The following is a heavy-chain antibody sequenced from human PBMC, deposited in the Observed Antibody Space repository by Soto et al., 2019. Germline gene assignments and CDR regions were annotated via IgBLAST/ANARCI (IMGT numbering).Heavy chain of an antibody. V-gene: IGHV1-69*13. CDR2: IVPIFGTA. CDR3: ARGPYAFDI. J-gene: IGHJ3*02. Sequence: SVKVSCEAFGGTFSSYAISWVRQAPGQGLEWMGGIVPIFGTANYAQKFQGRVKITADESTSTAYMELSSLRSEDTAVYYCARGPYAFDIWGQGTMVTVSS. CDR1: GGTFSSYA.